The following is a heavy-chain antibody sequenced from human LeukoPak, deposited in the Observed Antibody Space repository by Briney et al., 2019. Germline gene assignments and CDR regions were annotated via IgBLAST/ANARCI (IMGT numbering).Heavy chain of an antibody. D-gene: IGHD6-19*01. CDR2: INHSGST. Sequence: SETLSLTCTVSGYSISSGYYWSWIRPPPGKGLKWIGEINHSGSTNYNPSLKSRVTISVDTSKNQFSLKLSSVTAADTAVYYCARGGLWLVHEYFQHWGQGTLVTVSS. V-gene: IGHV4-38-2*02. CDR3: ARGGLWLVHEYFQH. CDR1: GYSISSGYY. J-gene: IGHJ1*01.